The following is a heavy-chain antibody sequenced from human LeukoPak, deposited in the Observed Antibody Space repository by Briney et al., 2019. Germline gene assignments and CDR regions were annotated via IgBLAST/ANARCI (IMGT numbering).Heavy chain of an antibody. Sequence: ASVKVSCKASGYTFTGYYMHWVRQAPGQGLEWMGWINPNSGGTNYAQKFQGRATMTRDTSISTAYMELSTLTSDDTAVYYCARDEVNTAMDLDYWAQGTLVTVSS. CDR3: ARDEVNTAMDLDY. V-gene: IGHV1-2*02. CDR1: GYTFTGYY. D-gene: IGHD5-18*01. CDR2: INPNSGGT. J-gene: IGHJ4*02.